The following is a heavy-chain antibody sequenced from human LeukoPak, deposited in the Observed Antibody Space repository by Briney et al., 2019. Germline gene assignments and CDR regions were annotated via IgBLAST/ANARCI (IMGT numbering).Heavy chain of an antibody. CDR1: GFTFSSYA. CDR3: AKGSSTSTIFGVVRFGEFDY. D-gene: IGHD3-3*01. CDR2: ISGNGGST. V-gene: IGHV3-23*01. Sequence: GGSLRLSCAASGFTFSSYAMSWVRQAPGKGLEWVSAISGNGGSTYYADSVKGRFTISRDNSKNTLYLQMNSLRAEDTAVYYCAKGSSTSTIFGVVRFGEFDYWGQGTLVTVSS. J-gene: IGHJ4*02.